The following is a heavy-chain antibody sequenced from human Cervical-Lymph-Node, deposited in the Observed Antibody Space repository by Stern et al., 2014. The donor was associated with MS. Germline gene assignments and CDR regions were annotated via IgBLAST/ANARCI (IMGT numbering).Heavy chain of an antibody. CDR2: INTKTGNP. J-gene: IGHJ4*02. Sequence: MQLVESGSELKKPGASVKVSCKASGYTFTSYAMKWVRQAPGQGLEWMGWINTKTGNPTYAQSFTGRFVFSLDTSVSTAYLQISGLRAEDSAVYYCATVSSADYPYWGQGTLVTVSS. V-gene: IGHV7-4-1*02. CDR1: GYTFTSYA. D-gene: IGHD4/OR15-4a*01. CDR3: ATVSSADYPY.